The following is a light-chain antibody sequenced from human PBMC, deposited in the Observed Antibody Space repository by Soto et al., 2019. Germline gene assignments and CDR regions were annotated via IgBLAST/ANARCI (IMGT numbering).Light chain of an antibody. J-gene: IGKJ1*01. Sequence: EIVLTQSPATLSLSPGERATLSCRASQSVSSYLAWYQQKPGQAPRLLIYDASNRATGIPARFSGSGSGTDFTLTISSLEPEDVAVYYCQQYYITPWTFGQGTKVDIK. CDR3: QQYYITPWT. CDR1: QSVSSY. V-gene: IGKV3-11*01. CDR2: DAS.